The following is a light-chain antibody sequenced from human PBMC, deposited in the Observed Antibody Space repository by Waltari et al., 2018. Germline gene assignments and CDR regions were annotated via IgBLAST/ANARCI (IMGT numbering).Light chain of an antibody. CDR3: TAHGPGSATI. J-gene: IGLJ1*01. Sequence: QSAVTQPVSVSGSPGQSITLSCAGSSSDIGAFKYVSWYQQHPGDAPKVIIYNVSERPSGVSTRFPGSKSGNTASLTISGLQTEDEADYYCTAHGPGSATIFGTGTRVSVL. CDR2: NVS. CDR1: SSDIGAFKY. V-gene: IGLV2-14*03.